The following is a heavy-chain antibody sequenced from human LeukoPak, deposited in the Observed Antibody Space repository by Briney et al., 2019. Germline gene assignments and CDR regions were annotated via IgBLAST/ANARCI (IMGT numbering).Heavy chain of an antibody. CDR1: GGSISSSNW. J-gene: IGHJ5*02. Sequence: PSETLSLTCAVSGGSISSSNWWSWIRQPPGKGLEWIGYIYHSGSTYYNPSLKSRVTISVDRSKNQFSLKLSSVTAADTAVYYCARVGCSSTSCPPVGNWFDPWGQGTLVTVSS. D-gene: IGHD2-2*01. CDR3: ARVGCSSTSCPPVGNWFDP. V-gene: IGHV4-30-2*01. CDR2: IYHSGST.